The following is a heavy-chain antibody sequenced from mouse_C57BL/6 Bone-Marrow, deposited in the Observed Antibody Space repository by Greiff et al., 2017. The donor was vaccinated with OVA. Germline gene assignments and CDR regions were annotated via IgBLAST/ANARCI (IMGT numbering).Heavy chain of an antibody. CDR3: ARDKIYYGNYPFAY. J-gene: IGHJ3*01. CDR1: GFTFSSYA. V-gene: IGHV5-4*01. D-gene: IGHD2-1*01. CDR2: ISDGGSYT. Sequence: EVHVVESGGGLVKPGGSLKLSCAASGFTFSSYAMSWVRQTPEKRLEWVATISDGGSYTYYPDNVKGRFTISRDNAKNNLYLQMSHLKSEDTAMYYCARDKIYYGNYPFAYWGQGTLVTVSA.